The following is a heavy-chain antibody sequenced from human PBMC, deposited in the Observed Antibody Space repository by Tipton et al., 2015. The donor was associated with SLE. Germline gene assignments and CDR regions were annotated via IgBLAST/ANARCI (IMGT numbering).Heavy chain of an antibody. V-gene: IGHV4-59*11. CDR1: GGSISSHY. J-gene: IGHJ5*02. Sequence: TLSLTCTVSGGSISSHYWSWIQQPPGKGLEWIGYIYYIGSPHYNPSLKSRVTISVDTSKNQFSLKLSSVTAADTAVYYCARDNYYGSGSSSRWFDPWGQGTLVTVSS. CDR2: IYYIGSP. D-gene: IGHD3-10*01. CDR3: ARDNYYGSGSSSRWFDP.